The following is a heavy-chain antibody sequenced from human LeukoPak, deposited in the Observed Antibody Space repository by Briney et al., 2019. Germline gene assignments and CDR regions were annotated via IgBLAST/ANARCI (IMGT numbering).Heavy chain of an antibody. V-gene: IGHV1-46*01. CDR3: ARSDTNTVTTGGGDY. CDR2: INPSGGST. CDR1: GYTFTSYY. Sequence: ASVKVSCKASGYTFTSYYMHWVRQAPGQGLEWMGIINPSGGSTSYAQKFQGRVTMTRDTSTSTVYMELSSLRSEDTAVYYCARSDTNTVTTGGGDYWGQGTLVTVSS. D-gene: IGHD4-17*01. J-gene: IGHJ4*02.